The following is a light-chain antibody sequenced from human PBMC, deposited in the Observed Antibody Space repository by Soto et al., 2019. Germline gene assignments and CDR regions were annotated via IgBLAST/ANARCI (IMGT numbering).Light chain of an antibody. Sequence: QSALTQPASVSGSPGQSITISCTGTSSDVGNYNLVSWYQQHPGKAPKLMIYEGSKRPSGVSNRFSGSKSGNTASLTISGLQAEDEADYYCCSYAGSGTGVFGGGTKLTVL. CDR1: SSDVGNYNL. CDR2: EGS. V-gene: IGLV2-23*01. J-gene: IGLJ2*01. CDR3: CSYAGSGTGV.